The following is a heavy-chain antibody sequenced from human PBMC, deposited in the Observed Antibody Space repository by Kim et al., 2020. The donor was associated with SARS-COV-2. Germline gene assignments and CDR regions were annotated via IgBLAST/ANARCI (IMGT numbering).Heavy chain of an antibody. J-gene: IGHJ4*02. D-gene: IGHD4-17*01. CDR2: INPSGGNI. V-gene: IGHV1-46*01. CDR1: GYTFTSYY. Sequence: ASVKVSCKASGYTFTSYYVHWVRQAPGQGLEWVGLINPSGGNINYAQKFQGRVTMTRDTSTRTVYMELGSLRSEDTAMYYCARALYGDSRVVLDSWGQGTLVTVSS. CDR3: ARALYGDSRVVLDS.